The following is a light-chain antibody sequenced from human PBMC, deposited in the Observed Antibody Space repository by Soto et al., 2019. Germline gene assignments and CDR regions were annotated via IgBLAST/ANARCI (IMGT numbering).Light chain of an antibody. V-gene: IGKV3-20*01. Sequence: EIVLTQSPGTLSLSPGERATLSCRASQSVSSSYLAWYQQKPDQAPSLLIYAASSRATGIPDWFSGSGSGTDFPLTISRLEPEDFAVYYCQQYGSSPLYTFGQGTKLEIK. CDR2: AAS. CDR1: QSVSSSY. J-gene: IGKJ2*01. CDR3: QQYGSSPLYT.